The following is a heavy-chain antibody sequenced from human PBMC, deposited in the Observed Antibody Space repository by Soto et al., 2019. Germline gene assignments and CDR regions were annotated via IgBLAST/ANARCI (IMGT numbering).Heavy chain of an antibody. CDR2: IYYSGST. D-gene: IGHD3-22*01. V-gene: IGHV4-31*03. CDR1: GGSISSGGYY. CDR3: TRQRGRYFYDSSDLRWFDP. J-gene: IGHJ5*02. Sequence: QVQLQESGPGLVKPSQTLSLTCTVSGGSISSGGYYWSWIRQHPGKGLEWIGYIYYSGSTYYNPSLKSRVTISVDTSKNRFSLKLSSVTAADTAVYYCTRQRGRYFYDSSDLRWFDPWGQGTLVTVSS.